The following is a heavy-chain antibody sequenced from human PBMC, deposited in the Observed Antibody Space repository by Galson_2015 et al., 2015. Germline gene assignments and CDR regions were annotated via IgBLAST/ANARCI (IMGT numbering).Heavy chain of an antibody. V-gene: IGHV3-33*01. J-gene: IGHJ5*02. CDR2: IWYDGSNK. Sequence: SLRLSCAASGFTFSSYGMHWVRQAPGKGLEWVAVIWYDGSNKYYADSVKGRFTISRDNSKNTLYLQMNSLRAEDTAVYCCARDGAVAGTTIKGDWFDPWGQGTLVTVSS. CDR1: GFTFSSYG. D-gene: IGHD6-19*01. CDR3: ARDGAVAGTTIKGDWFDP.